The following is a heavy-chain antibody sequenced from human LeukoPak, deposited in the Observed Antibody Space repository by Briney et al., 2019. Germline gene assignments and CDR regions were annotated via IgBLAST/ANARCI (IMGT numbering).Heavy chain of an antibody. CDR2: IYYSGST. CDR3: ARSRLAYDSSGYYHPTYFDY. V-gene: IGHV4-59*08. Sequence: SETLSLTCTVSGGSISSYYWSWIRQPPGKGLEWIGYIYYSGSTNYNPSLKSRVTISVDTSKNQFSLKLSSVTAADTAVYYCARSRLAYDSSGYYHPTYFDYWGQGTLVTVSS. J-gene: IGHJ4*02. CDR1: GGSISSYY. D-gene: IGHD3-22*01.